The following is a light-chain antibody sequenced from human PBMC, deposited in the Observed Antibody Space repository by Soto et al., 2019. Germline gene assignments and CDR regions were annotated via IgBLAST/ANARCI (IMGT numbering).Light chain of an antibody. J-gene: IGKJ5*01. CDR2: GAS. CDR3: QQYDDSIT. CDR1: QSVSSNY. Sequence: EIGLTQSPDTLSLSPGESATLSCRASQSVSSNYLAWYQQKPGRAPRLLIYGASNRATGIPDRFSGSGSGTDFTLTISRLEPEDFAVFYCQQYDDSITFGQGTRLEIE. V-gene: IGKV3-20*01.